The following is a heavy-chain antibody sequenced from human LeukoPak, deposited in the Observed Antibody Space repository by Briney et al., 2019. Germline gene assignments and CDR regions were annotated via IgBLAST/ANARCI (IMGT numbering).Heavy chain of an antibody. D-gene: IGHD3-22*01. V-gene: IGHV3-48*01. CDR3: ARLNSYYYDSSGYYPYFDAFDI. Sequence: PGGSLRLSCAASGFTFSSYSMNWVRQAPGKGLEWVSYISSSSSTIYYADSVKGRFTISRDNSKNTLYLQMNSLRAEDTAVYYCARLNSYYYDSSGYYPYFDAFDIWGQGTMVTVSS. J-gene: IGHJ3*02. CDR1: GFTFSSYS. CDR2: ISSSSSTI.